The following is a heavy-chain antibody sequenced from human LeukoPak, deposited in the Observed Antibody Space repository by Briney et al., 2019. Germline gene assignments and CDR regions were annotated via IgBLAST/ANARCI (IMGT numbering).Heavy chain of an antibody. CDR3: ARGNYGVPAAIRPPDY. Sequence: GASVKVSCKASGGTFSSYATSWVRQAPGQGLEWMGGIIPIFGTANYAQKFQGRVTITADESTSTAYMELSSLRSEDTAVYYCARGNYGVPAAIRPPDYWGQGTLVTVSS. J-gene: IGHJ4*02. V-gene: IGHV1-69*13. CDR2: IIPIFGTA. D-gene: IGHD2-2*01. CDR1: GGTFSSYA.